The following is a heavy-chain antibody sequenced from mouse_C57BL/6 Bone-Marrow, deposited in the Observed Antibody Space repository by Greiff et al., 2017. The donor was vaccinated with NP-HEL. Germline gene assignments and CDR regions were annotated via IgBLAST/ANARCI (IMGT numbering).Heavy chain of an antibody. CDR3: ARGGYYGRN. V-gene: IGHV1-19*01. CDR1: GYIFTDYY. J-gene: IGHJ2*01. D-gene: IGHD1-1*01. CDR2: INPYNGGT. Sequence: EVKLMESGPVLVKPGASVKLSCKASGYIFTDYYMNWVKQSHGKSLEWIGVINPYNGGTSYNQKFKGQATLTVDKSSSTAYMELNSLTSEDSSVYYCARGGYYGRNWGQGTTLTVSS.